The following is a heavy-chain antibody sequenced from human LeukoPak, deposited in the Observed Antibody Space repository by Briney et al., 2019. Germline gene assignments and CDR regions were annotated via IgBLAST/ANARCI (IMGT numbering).Heavy chain of an antibody. Sequence: GASVKVSCKASGYTFTSYGISWVRQAPGQGLEWMGWISAYNGNTNYAQELQGRVTMTTDTSTSTAYMELRSLRSDDTAVYYCARDHGQLWFPGRDYWGQGTLVTVSS. CDR3: ARDHGQLWFPGRDY. V-gene: IGHV1-18*01. CDR2: ISAYNGNT. D-gene: IGHD5-18*01. J-gene: IGHJ4*02. CDR1: GYTFTSYG.